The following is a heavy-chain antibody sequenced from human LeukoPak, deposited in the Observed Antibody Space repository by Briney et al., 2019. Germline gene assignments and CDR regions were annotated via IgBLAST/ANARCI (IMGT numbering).Heavy chain of an antibody. V-gene: IGHV3-53*01. CDR3: ARVYYGSGSLYYYYYYMDV. D-gene: IGHD3-10*01. CDR2: TYSGGRT. J-gene: IGHJ6*03. CDR1: GFIFSSYG. Sequence: PGGSLRLSCAASGFIFSSYGMHWVRQAPGKGLEWVSVTYSGGRTYYADSVKGRFTISRDNSKTTLFLQMDSLRAEDTAVYYCARVYYGSGSLYYYYYYMDVWGKGTTVIISS.